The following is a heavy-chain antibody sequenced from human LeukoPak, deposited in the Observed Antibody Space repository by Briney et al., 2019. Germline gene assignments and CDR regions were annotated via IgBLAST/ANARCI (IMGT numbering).Heavy chain of an antibody. D-gene: IGHD1-26*01. CDR1: GGSISSYY. V-gene: IGHV4-59*01. Sequence: PETLSLTCTVSGGSISSYYWNWIRQPPGKGLEWIAYIYYSGNTNYNPSLKSRVTISVDTSKNQFSLKLSSVTAADTAVYYCARGQILDESFHIDYWGQGTLVTVSS. CDR2: IYYSGNT. CDR3: ARGQILDESFHIDY. J-gene: IGHJ4*02.